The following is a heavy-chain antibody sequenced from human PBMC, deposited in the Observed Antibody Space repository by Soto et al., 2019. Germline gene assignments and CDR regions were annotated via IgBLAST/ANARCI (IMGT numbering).Heavy chain of an antibody. V-gene: IGHV1-2*02. D-gene: IGHD3-3*01. Sequence: ASVKVSCKASGYTFTGYYMHWVRQAPGQGLEWMGWINPNSGGTNYAQKFQGRVTMTRDTSISTAYMELSRLRSDDTAVYYCARFPTSGYPYYFGCWGQGTRVAVSS. J-gene: IGHJ4*02. CDR1: GYTFTGYY. CDR2: INPNSGGT. CDR3: ARFPTSGYPYYFGC.